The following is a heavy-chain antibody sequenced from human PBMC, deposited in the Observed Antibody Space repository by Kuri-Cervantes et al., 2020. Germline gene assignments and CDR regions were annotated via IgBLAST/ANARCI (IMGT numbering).Heavy chain of an antibody. Sequence: SVKVSCKASGYTFTSYYMHWVRQAPGQGLEWMGRIIPILGIANYAQKFQGRVTITADKSTSTAYMELSSLRSEDTAVYYCARGVTTAVYYYYGMDVWGQGTTAPSP. J-gene: IGHJ6*02. CDR2: IIPILGIA. V-gene: IGHV1-69*04. D-gene: IGHD4-11*01. CDR3: ARGVTTAVYYYYGMDV. CDR1: GYTFTSYY.